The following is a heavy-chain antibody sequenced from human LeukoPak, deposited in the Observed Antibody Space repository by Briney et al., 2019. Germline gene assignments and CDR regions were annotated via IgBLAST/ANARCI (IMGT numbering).Heavy chain of an antibody. CDR3: ARGSSSWIQLWLGYFDY. CDR2: IYTSGST. D-gene: IGHD5-18*01. CDR1: GGSISSGSYY. J-gene: IGHJ4*02. V-gene: IGHV4-61*02. Sequence: PSQTLSLTCTVSGGSISSGSYYWSWIRQPAGKGLEWIGRIYTSGSTNYNPSLKSRVTISVDTSKNQFSLKLSSVTAADTAVYYCARGSSSWIQLWLGYFDYWGQGTLVTVSS.